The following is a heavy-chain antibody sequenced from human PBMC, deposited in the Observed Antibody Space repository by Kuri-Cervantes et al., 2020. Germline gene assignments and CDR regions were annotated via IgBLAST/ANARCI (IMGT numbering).Heavy chain of an antibody. CDR1: GFTFSSYA. Sequence: GESLKISCAASGFTFSSYAMSWVRQAPGKGLEWVAVIWYDGSNKYYADSVKGRFTISRDNSKNTLYLQMNSLRAEDTAVYYCAREVVPDNWFDPWGQGTLVTVSS. CDR2: IWYDGSNK. V-gene: IGHV3-33*08. CDR3: AREVVPDNWFDP. J-gene: IGHJ5*02. D-gene: IGHD2-2*01.